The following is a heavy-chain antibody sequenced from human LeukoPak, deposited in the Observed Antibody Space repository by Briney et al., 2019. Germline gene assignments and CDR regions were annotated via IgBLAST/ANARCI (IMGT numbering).Heavy chain of an antibody. Sequence: GGSLRLSCAASGFTFSSYGMHWVRQAPGKGLEWVAFIRYDGSNKYYADSVKGRFTISRDNSKNTLYLQMNSLRAEDTAVYYCAKDAGTYYDFWSGLGDYWGQGTLVTVSS. J-gene: IGHJ4*02. CDR2: IRYDGSNK. V-gene: IGHV3-30*02. CDR1: GFTFSSYG. D-gene: IGHD3-3*01. CDR3: AKDAGTYYDFWSGLGDY.